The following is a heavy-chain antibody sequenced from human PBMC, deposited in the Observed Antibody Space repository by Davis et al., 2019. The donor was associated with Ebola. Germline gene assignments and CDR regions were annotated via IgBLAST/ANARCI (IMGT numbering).Heavy chain of an antibody. CDR2: ISSNGGST. Sequence: GESLKISCAASGFTFSSYAMSWVRQAPGKGLEYVSAISSNGGSTYYADSVKGRFTISRDNSKNTLYLQMSSLRAEDTAVYYCVKGGLWFGDWFDPWGQGTLVTVSS. J-gene: IGHJ5*02. V-gene: IGHV3-64D*08. D-gene: IGHD3-10*01. CDR3: VKGGLWFGDWFDP. CDR1: GFTFSSYA.